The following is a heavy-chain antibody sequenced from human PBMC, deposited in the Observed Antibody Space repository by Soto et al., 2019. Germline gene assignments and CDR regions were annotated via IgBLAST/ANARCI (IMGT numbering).Heavy chain of an antibody. V-gene: IGHV1-2*04. CDR3: AFDRFLGQQRADYYYYGMDV. D-gene: IGHD6-25*01. CDR2: INPNSGGT. J-gene: IGHJ6*02. Sequence: GASVKVSCKASGYTFTGYYMHWVRQAPGQGLEWMGWINPNSGGTNYAQKFQGWVTMTRDTSISTACMELSRLRSDDTAVYYCAFDRFLGQQRADYYYYGMDVWGQGTTVTVSS. CDR1: GYTFTGYY.